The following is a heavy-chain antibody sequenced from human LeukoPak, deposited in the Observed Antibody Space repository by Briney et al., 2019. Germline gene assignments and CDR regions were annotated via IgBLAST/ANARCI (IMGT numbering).Heavy chain of an antibody. CDR1: GYTFTGYY. D-gene: IGHD1-26*01. CDR2: INPNSGGT. J-gene: IGHJ4*02. V-gene: IGHV1-2*02. CDR3: ARDNSGSYWHFDY. Sequence: GASVKVSCKASGYTFTGYYMHWVRQAPGQGLEWMGWINPNSGGTNYAQKFQGRVTMTRDTSISTAYMELSRLRSDDTAVYYCARDNSGSYWHFDYWGQGTLVTVSS.